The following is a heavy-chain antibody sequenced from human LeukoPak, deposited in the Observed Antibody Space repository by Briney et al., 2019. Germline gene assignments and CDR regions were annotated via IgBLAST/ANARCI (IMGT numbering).Heavy chain of an antibody. CDR3: AKDLRYSSSWYSAFDY. Sequence: GGSLRLSCAASGFTFSSYAMSWVRQAPGKGLEWVSAISGSGSNTYYADSVKGRFTISRDNSQNTLYLQMNSLRADDTAVYYCAKDLRYSSSWYSAFDYWGQRTLVTVSS. CDR1: GFTFSSYA. CDR2: ISGSGSNT. D-gene: IGHD6-13*01. V-gene: IGHV3-23*01. J-gene: IGHJ4*02.